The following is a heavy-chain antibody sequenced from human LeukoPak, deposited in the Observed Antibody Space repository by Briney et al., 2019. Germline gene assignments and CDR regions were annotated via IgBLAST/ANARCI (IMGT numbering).Heavy chain of an antibody. CDR3: AKRGVVIRVILVGFHKEAYYFDS. Sequence: GGSLRLSCAVSGITLSNYGMTWVRQAPGKGREWVAGISDTGGRTNYADSVKGRFTISRDNPKNTLYLQMNSLRAEDTAVYFCAKRGVVIRVILVGFHKEAYYFDSWGQGALVTVSS. CDR1: GITLSNYG. CDR2: ISDTGGRT. D-gene: IGHD3-22*01. J-gene: IGHJ4*02. V-gene: IGHV3-23*01.